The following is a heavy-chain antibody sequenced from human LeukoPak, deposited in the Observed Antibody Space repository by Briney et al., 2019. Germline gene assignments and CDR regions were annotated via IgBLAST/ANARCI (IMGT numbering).Heavy chain of an antibody. Sequence: ASVKVPCKASGGTFSSYAISWVRQAPGQGLEWMGGIIPIFGTANYAQKFQGRVTITADESTSTAYMELSSLRSEDTAVYYCARSGPDAFDIWGQGTMVTVSS. CDR1: GGTFSSYA. J-gene: IGHJ3*02. CDR2: IIPIFGTA. V-gene: IGHV1-69*13. CDR3: ARSGPDAFDI. D-gene: IGHD3-10*01.